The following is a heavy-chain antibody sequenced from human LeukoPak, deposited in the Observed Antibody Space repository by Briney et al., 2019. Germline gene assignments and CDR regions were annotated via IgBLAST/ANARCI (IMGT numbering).Heavy chain of an antibody. J-gene: IGHJ4*02. V-gene: IGHV3-20*04. CDR3: ARVRDDYVWGSYRYGGDYFDY. Sequence: PGGSLRLSCAASGFTFDDYGMSWVRQAPGKGLEWVSGINWNGGSTGYADSVKGRFTISRDNAKNSLYLQMNSLRAEDTALYYCARVRDDYVWGSYRYGGDYFDYWGQGTLVTVSS. D-gene: IGHD3-16*02. CDR2: INWNGGST. CDR1: GFTFDDYG.